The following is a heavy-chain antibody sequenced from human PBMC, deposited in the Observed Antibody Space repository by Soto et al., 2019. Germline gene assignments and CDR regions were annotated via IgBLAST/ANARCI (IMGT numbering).Heavy chain of an antibody. V-gene: IGHV3-30-3*01. CDR2: ISYGGSNK. Sequence: PGGSLRLSCAASGFTFSSYAMHWVRQAPGKGLEWVAVISYGGSNKYYADSVKGRFTISRDNSKNTLYLQMNSLRAEDTAVYYCAREGQYYYGPAGHFDYWGQGTLVTVSS. D-gene: IGHD3-10*01. CDR1: GFTFSSYA. CDR3: AREGQYYYGPAGHFDY. J-gene: IGHJ4*02.